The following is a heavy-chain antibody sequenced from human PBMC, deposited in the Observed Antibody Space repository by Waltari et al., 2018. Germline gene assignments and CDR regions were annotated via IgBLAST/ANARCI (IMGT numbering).Heavy chain of an antibody. J-gene: IGHJ4*02. CDR2: ISYDGSNK. CDR3: ASVLTGAVFDY. D-gene: IGHD6-19*01. CDR1: GFTFSSYA. Sequence: QVQLVESGGGVVQPGRSLRLSCAASGFTFSSYARHWVRQAPGKWLEWVAVISYDGSNKYYADSVKGRFTISRDNSKNTLYLQMNSLRAEDTAVYYCASVLTGAVFDYWGQGTLVTVSS. V-gene: IGHV3-30*01.